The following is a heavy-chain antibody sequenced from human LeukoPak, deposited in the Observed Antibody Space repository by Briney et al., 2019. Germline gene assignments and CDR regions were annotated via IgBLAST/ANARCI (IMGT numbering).Heavy chain of an antibody. J-gene: IGHJ4*02. Sequence: GGSLRLSCAASGFTFSDYYMSWIRQAPGKGLEWVSYISTTATTIYYADSVKGRFTISRDNAKNSLYLQMNNLRAEDTAVYYCARVLDGSNDCWGQGTLVTVSS. V-gene: IGHV3-11*01. CDR2: ISTTATTI. CDR1: GFTFSDYY. D-gene: IGHD2/OR15-2a*01. CDR3: ARVLDGSNDC.